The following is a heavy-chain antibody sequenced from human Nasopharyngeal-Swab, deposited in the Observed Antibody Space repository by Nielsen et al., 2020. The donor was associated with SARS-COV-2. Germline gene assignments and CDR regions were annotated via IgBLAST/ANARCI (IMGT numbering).Heavy chain of an antibody. V-gene: IGHV4-39*07. CDR1: GDSITSGSFY. CDR3: AGGAPLRYFEGDYYYYMDV. J-gene: IGHJ6*03. Sequence: SETLSLTCTVSGDSITSGSFYWSWIRQPPGKGLEWIGEINHSGSTNYNPSLKSRVTISVDTSKNQFSLKLSSVTAADTAVYYCAGGAPLRYFEGDYYYYMDVWGKGTTVTVSS. CDR2: INHSGST. D-gene: IGHD3-9*01.